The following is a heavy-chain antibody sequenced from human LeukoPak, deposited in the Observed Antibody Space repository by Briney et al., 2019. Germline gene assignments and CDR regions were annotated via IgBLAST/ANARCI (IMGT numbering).Heavy chain of an antibody. Sequence: GRSLRLSCVASGFTFSSYAMHWVRQAPGEGLEWVAVISYDGSNKYYADSVKGRFTISRDNSKNTLYLQMNSLRAEDTAVYYCASGLFGVVVAATFDMYWGQGTLVTISS. CDR1: GFTFSSYA. CDR2: ISYDGSNK. V-gene: IGHV3-30-3*01. D-gene: IGHD2-15*01. CDR3: ASGLFGVVVAATFDMY. J-gene: IGHJ4*02.